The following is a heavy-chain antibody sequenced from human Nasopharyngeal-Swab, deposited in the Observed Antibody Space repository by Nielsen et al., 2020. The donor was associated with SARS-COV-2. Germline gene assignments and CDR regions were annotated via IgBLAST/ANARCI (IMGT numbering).Heavy chain of an antibody. Sequence: GESLKISCAASGFTFSNAWMSWVRQALGKGLEWVGRIKSKTDGGTTDYAAPVKGRFTISRDDSKNTLYLQMNSLKTEDTAVYYCTTDRREPSMDVWGQGTTVTVSS. J-gene: IGHJ6*02. CDR1: GFTFSNAW. V-gene: IGHV3-15*01. CDR3: TTDRREPSMDV. CDR2: IKSKTDGGTT. D-gene: IGHD1-26*01.